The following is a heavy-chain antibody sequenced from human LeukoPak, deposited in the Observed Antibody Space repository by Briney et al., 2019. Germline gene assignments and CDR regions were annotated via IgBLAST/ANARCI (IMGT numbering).Heavy chain of an antibody. D-gene: IGHD4-17*01. CDR1: GGTFSSYA. CDR3: ARARDDYGEYHAFDI. CDR2: IIPIFGTA. Sequence: GSSVEVSCKASGGTFSSYAISWVRQAPGQGLEWMGRIIPIFGTANYAQKFQGRVTITTDESTSTAYMELSSLRSEDTAVYYCARARDDYGEYHAFDIWGQGTMVTVSS. V-gene: IGHV1-69*05. J-gene: IGHJ3*02.